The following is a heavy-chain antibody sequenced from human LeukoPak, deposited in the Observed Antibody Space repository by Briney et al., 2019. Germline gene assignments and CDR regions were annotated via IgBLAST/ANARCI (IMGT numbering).Heavy chain of an antibody. CDR3: AREGHYYDSSGYYFSHAFDI. J-gene: IGHJ3*02. CDR2: IYPGDSDT. CDR1: GYTFTSYW. D-gene: IGHD3-22*01. V-gene: IGHV5-51*01. Sequence: RGESLKISCKGSGYTFTSYWIGWVRQMPGKGLEWMGIIYPGDSDTRYSPSFQGQVTISADKSISTAYLQWSSLKASDTAMYYCAREGHYYDSSGYYFSHAFDIWGQGTMVTVSS.